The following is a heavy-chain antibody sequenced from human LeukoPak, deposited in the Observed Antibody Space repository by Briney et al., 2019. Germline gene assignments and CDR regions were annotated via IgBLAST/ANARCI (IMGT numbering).Heavy chain of an antibody. Sequence: GGSLRLSCAASGFTFNSYAMSWVRQAPGQGLEWVSVIYSGGSTYYADSVKGRFTISRDNSKNTLYLQMNNLRAEDTAVYYCARGRQVGASTVEDYWGQGTLVTVSS. V-gene: IGHV3-66*01. J-gene: IGHJ4*02. CDR3: ARGRQVGASTVEDY. CDR2: IYSGGST. D-gene: IGHD1-26*01. CDR1: GFTFNSYA.